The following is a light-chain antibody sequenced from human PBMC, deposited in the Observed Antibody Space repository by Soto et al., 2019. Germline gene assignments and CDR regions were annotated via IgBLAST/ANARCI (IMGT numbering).Light chain of an antibody. CDR2: DAS. Sequence: DIVMTQSPATLSLSPVERATLSCRASQTIDNTLAWYQRKPGQAPRPLIYDASTRATGVPARFSGSGSGTDFTLTISSLQSEDFAVYYCQHYNYWPYTFGQGTKVDIK. CDR3: QHYNYWPYT. J-gene: IGKJ2*01. CDR1: QTIDNT. V-gene: IGKV3-15*01.